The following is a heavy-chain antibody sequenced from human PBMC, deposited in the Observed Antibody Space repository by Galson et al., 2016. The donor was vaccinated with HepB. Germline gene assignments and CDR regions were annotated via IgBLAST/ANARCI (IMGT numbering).Heavy chain of an antibody. D-gene: IGHD3-22*01. Sequence: SLRLSCAASGFTFTSHWMHWVHQAPGKGLVWVSRINSDGSSTTYADSVKGRFTISRDNAKNTLYLQMNSLRAEDTAVYYFARNGSGYYMGYWGQGTLVTVSS. CDR2: INSDGSST. V-gene: IGHV3-74*03. CDR1: GFTFTSHW. CDR3: ARNGSGYYMGY. J-gene: IGHJ4*02.